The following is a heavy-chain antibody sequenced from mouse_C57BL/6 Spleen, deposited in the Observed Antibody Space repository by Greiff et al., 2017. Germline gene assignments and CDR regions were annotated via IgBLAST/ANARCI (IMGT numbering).Heavy chain of an antibody. CDR1: GYTFTSYT. J-gene: IGHJ1*03. Sequence: VQLQQSGAELARPGASVKMFCKASGYTFTSYTMHWVKQRPGQGLEWIGYINPSSGYTKYNQKFKDKATLTADKSSSTAYMQLSSLTSEDSAVYYCARDYGNYWYFDVWGTGTTVTVSS. D-gene: IGHD2-1*01. V-gene: IGHV1-4*01. CDR3: ARDYGNYWYFDV. CDR2: INPSSGYT.